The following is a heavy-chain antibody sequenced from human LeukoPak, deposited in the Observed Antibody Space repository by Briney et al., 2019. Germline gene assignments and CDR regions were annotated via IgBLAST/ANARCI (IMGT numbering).Heavy chain of an antibody. CDR1: AITSYG. V-gene: IGHV1-18*04. J-gene: IGHJ4*02. Sequence: ASVTVSCTASAITSYGISWVRQAPGQGLEWMGWISAYNGNTNYAQKFQGRVTMTTDTSTSTAYMELRSLRSDDTAVYYCARDKEGYYGSGSYYDYWGQGTLVTVSS. D-gene: IGHD3-10*01. CDR2: ISAYNGNT. CDR3: ARDKEGYYGSGSYYDY.